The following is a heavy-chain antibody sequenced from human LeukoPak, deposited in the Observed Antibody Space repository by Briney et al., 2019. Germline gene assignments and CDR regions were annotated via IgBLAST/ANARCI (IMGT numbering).Heavy chain of an antibody. Sequence: SETLSLTCAVYGGSFSGYYWSWIRQPPGKGLEWIGEINHSGSTNYNPSLKSRVTISVDTSKNQFSLKLSSMTAADTAVYYCATLAVAGTVVDYYYYGMDVWGQGTTVTVSS. CDR1: GGSFSGYY. V-gene: IGHV4-34*01. CDR2: INHSGST. CDR3: ATLAVAGTVVDYYYYGMDV. J-gene: IGHJ6*02. D-gene: IGHD6-19*01.